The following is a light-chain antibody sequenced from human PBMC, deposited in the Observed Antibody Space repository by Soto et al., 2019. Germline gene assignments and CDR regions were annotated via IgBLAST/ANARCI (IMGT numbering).Light chain of an antibody. Sequence: EILMTQSPSTLSVSAGDRATLSCRASQSVSSNLAWYQQTPGQAPRLLIYGASTRDTGIPARFSGSRSGTEFTLTISRLQAEDFEVYYCQQYNNCPRTFGQGTKVDIK. J-gene: IGKJ1*01. CDR1: QSVSSN. CDR3: QQYNNCPRT. V-gene: IGKV3-15*01. CDR2: GAS.